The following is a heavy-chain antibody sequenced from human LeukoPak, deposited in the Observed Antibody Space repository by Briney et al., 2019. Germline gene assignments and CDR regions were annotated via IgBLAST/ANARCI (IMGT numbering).Heavy chain of an antibody. Sequence: PSGTLSLTCNVSGGSISSTTWWSWVRQPPGKGLEWIGEIYHSESTNYNPSLKSRVTISLDKSKNQFSLKLSSVTAADTAVYYCARRDYYGSGNYYKPFDYWGQGTLVTVSS. CDR1: GGSISSTTW. V-gene: IGHV4-4*02. D-gene: IGHD3-10*01. CDR3: ARRDYYGSGNYYKPFDY. CDR2: IYHSEST. J-gene: IGHJ4*02.